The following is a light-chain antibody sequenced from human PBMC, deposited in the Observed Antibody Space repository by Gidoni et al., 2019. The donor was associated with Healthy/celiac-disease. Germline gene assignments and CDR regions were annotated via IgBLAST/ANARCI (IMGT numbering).Light chain of an antibody. CDR3: AAWEDSLSGWV. Sequence: SLLTQPPSASATPVQVVTISCSGSSSNIGSNYVYWYQQLPGTAPKLLLYRNTQRPSGVPDRLSGSKSGTSASLAISGLRSEDEADYYCAAWEDSLSGWVFGGGTKLTVL. CDR2: RNT. J-gene: IGLJ3*02. CDR1: SSNIGSNY. V-gene: IGLV1-47*01.